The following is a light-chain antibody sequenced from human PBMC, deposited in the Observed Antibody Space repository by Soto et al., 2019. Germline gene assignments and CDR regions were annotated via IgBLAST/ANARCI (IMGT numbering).Light chain of an antibody. CDR2: LAS. CDR3: QHSFSVTIT. CDR1: RDRDNY. V-gene: IGKV1-39*01. Sequence: DIQLTQSPSFLSASIGDRVISTCRASRDRDNYLAWYQQTPGTAPKLLSDLASTLRRWGPSMFSGSGSVTYFSLTSNGLQPEDFATYLCQHSFSVTITFGPGTRLEIK. J-gene: IGKJ5*01.